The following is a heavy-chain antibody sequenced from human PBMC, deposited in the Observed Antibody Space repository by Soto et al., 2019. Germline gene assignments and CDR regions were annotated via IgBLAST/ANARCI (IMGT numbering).Heavy chain of an antibody. J-gene: IGHJ2*01. Sequence: GGSLRLSCAASGFTFSSYSMNWVRQAPGKGLEWVSSISSSSSYIYYADSVKGRFTISRDNAKNSLYLQMNSLRAEDTAVYYCARRVDIVATTPDRFYWYFDLWGRGTLVTVSS. D-gene: IGHD5-12*01. CDR2: ISSSSSYI. V-gene: IGHV3-21*01. CDR1: GFTFSSYS. CDR3: ARRVDIVATTPDRFYWYFDL.